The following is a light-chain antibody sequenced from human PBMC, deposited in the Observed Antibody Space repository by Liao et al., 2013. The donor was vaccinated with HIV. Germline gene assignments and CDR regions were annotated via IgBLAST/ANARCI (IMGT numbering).Light chain of an antibody. CDR3: QAWDRTTVL. Sequence: SYKLTQSPSMSVSPGQTAIIPCSGDKLGDKYASWYQQKSGQSPVLVIYQDTKRPSGIPERFSGSSSGNTATLTISGTQAMDEADYYCQAWDRTTVLFGGGTKLTVL. V-gene: IGLV3-1*01. J-gene: IGLJ2*01. CDR1: KLGDKY. CDR2: QDT.